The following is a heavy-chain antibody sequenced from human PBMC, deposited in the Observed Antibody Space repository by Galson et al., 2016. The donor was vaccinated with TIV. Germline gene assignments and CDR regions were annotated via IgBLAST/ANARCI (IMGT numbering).Heavy chain of an antibody. V-gene: IGHV3-33*01. Sequence: SLRLSCAASGFSFSTYGMHWVRQAPGKGLEWLAAIWYDGSHTYYGDSVKGRFTISRDNSKNTLYLQMNSLSAEDTAVYYCASGSNYGDFGGPEFDYWGRGTLVTVSS. CDR2: IWYDGSHT. CDR3: ASGSNYGDFGGPEFDY. J-gene: IGHJ4*02. CDR1: GFSFSTYG. D-gene: IGHD4-17*01.